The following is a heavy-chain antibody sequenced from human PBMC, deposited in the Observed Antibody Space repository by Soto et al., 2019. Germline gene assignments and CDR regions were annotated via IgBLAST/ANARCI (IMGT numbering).Heavy chain of an antibody. CDR3: TTDRYCSGGSCYSGLYYGMDV. Sequence: LRLSFAASGXTFSNAWMSWVRQAPGKGLEWVGRIKSKTDGGTTDYAAPVKGRFTISRDDSKNTLYLQMNSLKTEDTAVYYCTTDRYCSGGSCYSGLYYGMDVWGQGTTVTVSS. J-gene: IGHJ6*02. V-gene: IGHV3-15*01. CDR1: GXTFSNAW. D-gene: IGHD2-15*01. CDR2: IKSKTDGGTT.